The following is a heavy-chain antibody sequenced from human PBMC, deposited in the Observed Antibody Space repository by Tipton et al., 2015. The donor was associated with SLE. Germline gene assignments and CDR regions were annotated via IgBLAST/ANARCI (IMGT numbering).Heavy chain of an antibody. Sequence: TLSLTCAVYGGSFSGYHWNWIRQPPGQGLEWIGEIADTGSPNYNPSLKSRVTISLDTSKSQSSLILNSLTAADTAVYYCARGLFQRWPPGAYWGQGTLVTVSS. CDR1: GGSFSGYH. V-gene: IGHV4-34*01. CDR3: ARGLFQRWPPGAY. J-gene: IGHJ4*02. CDR2: IADTGSP. D-gene: IGHD6-19*01.